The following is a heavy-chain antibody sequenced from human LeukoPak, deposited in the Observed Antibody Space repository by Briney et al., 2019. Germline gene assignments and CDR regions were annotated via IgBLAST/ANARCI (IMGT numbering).Heavy chain of an antibody. CDR3: ARSTGGAYCGGDCYPFDY. Sequence: GESLKISCKGSGYSFTSYWIGWVRQMPGKGLEWMGIIYPGDSDTRYSPSFQGQVTISADKSISTAYLQWSSLKASDTAMYYCARSTGGAYCGGDCYPFDYWGQGTLVTVSS. V-gene: IGHV5-51*01. D-gene: IGHD2-21*02. CDR2: IYPGDSDT. CDR1: GYSFTSYW. J-gene: IGHJ4*02.